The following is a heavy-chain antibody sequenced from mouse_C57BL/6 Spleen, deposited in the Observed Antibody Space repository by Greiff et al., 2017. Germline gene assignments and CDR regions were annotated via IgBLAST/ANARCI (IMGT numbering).Heavy chain of an antibody. D-gene: IGHD1-1*01. CDR1: GYTFTDYN. CDR2: INPNNGGT. J-gene: IGHJ2*01. Sequence: VQLQQSGPELVKPGASVKMSCKASGYTFTDYNMHWVKQSHGKSLEWIGYINPNNGGTSYNQKFKGKATLTVNKSSSTAYMELRSLTSEDSAVYYCAGNYYGSSYEDYFDYWGQGTTLTVSS. CDR3: AGNYYGSSYEDYFDY. V-gene: IGHV1-22*01.